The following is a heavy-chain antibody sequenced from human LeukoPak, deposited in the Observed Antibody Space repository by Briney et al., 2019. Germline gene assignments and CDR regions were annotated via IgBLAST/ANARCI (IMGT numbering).Heavy chain of an antibody. CDR2: LNGGSTLI. Sequence: GGSLRLSCAASGCTFSTYSMSWIRQAPGKGLEWVSTLNGGSTLIYYADSVDGRFTISRDNSRNTVYLQMHSMTAEDTDLYYCAKSAKTPAVAGWDSWGQGTLVTVSS. J-gene: IGHJ4*02. V-gene: IGHV3-23*01. CDR1: GCTFSTYS. CDR3: AKSAKTPAVAGWDS. D-gene: IGHD6-19*01.